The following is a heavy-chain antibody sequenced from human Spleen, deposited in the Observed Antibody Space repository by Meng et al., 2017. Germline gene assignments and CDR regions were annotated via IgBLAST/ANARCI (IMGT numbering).Heavy chain of an antibody. V-gene: IGHV1-2*06. CDR3: ARDEDISAAGKLFGDY. D-gene: IGHD6-25*01. Sequence: QVQLVHAGAEVKNPGASVKASCKPSGYNFPDYYIHWVRRAPGQGLEWMGRINPKSGDTHYAQKFQARVTMTGDTSISTAYMELSGLRSDDTAMYYCARDEDISAAGKLFGDYWGQGTLVTVSS. CDR2: INPKSGDT. CDR1: GYNFPDYY. J-gene: IGHJ4*02.